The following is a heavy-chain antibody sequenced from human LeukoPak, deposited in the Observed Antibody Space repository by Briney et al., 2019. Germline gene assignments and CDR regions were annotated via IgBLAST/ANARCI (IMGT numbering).Heavy chain of an antibody. J-gene: IGHJ4*02. CDR3: AWIRTLVGHPNFDY. Sequence: SETLSLTCTVSGGSISSYYWSWVRQPPGKGLEWIGYIYYSGSTSYNPSLKSRVTISVDTSKNQFSLKLSSVTAADTAVYYCAWIRTLVGHPNFDYWGQGTLVTVSS. CDR1: GGSISSYY. V-gene: IGHV4-59*01. CDR2: IYYSGST. D-gene: IGHD3-10*01.